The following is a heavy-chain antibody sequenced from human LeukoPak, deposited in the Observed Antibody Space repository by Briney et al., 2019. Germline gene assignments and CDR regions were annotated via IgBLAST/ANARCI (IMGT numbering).Heavy chain of an antibody. V-gene: IGHV1-2*02. CDR1: GYTFTGYY. CDR3: ARARRYCSSTSCNHLTYNWFDP. Sequence: GASVKVSCKASGYTFTGYYMHWVRQAPGQGLEWMGWINPNSGGTNYAQKFQGRVTMTRDTSISTAYMELSRLRSDDTAVYYCARARRYCSSTSCNHLTYNWFDPWGQGTLVTVSS. J-gene: IGHJ5*02. D-gene: IGHD2-2*01. CDR2: INPNSGGT.